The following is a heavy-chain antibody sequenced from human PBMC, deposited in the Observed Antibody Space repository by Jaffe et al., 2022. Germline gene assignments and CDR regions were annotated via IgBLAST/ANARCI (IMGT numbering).Heavy chain of an antibody. CDR3: AKDLRVGYCSGGSCYRREYFQH. CDR2: IRYDGSNK. CDR1: GFTFSSYG. J-gene: IGHJ1*01. Sequence: QVQLVESGGGVVQPGGSLRLSCAASGFTFSSYGMHWVRQAPGKGLEWVAFIRYDGSNKYYADSVKGRFTISRDNSKNTLYLQMNSLRAEDTAVYYCAKDLRVGYCSGGSCYRREYFQHWGQGTLVTVSS. D-gene: IGHD2-15*01. V-gene: IGHV3-30*02.